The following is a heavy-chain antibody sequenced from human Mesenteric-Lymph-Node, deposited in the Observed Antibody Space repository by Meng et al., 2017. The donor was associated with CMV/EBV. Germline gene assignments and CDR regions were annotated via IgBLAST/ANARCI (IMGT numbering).Heavy chain of an antibody. D-gene: IGHD2-2*01. J-gene: IGHJ4*02. CDR1: GGSISSSSYY. Sequence: SETLSLTCTVSGGSISSSSYYWGWIRQPPGKGLEWIGSIYYSGSTYYNPSLKSRVTISVDTSKNQFSLKLSSVTAADTAVYYCARDCVVPAAIRYFDYWGQGTLVTVSS. CDR3: ARDCVVPAAIRYFDY. CDR2: IYYSGST. V-gene: IGHV4-39*07.